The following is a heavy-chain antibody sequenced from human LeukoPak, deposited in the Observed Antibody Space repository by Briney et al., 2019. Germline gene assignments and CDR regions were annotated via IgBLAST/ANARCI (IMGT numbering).Heavy chain of an antibody. Sequence: GASVKVSCKASGYTFTSYDINWVRQATGQGLEWMGWMNPNSGNTGYAQKFQGRVTITRNTSISTAYMELSSLRSEDTAVYYCARGGPYSSGWYALMITSYYYYYMDVWGKGTTVTVSS. V-gene: IGHV1-8*03. CDR2: MNPNSGNT. CDR3: ARGGPYSSGWYALMITSYYYYYMDV. J-gene: IGHJ6*03. D-gene: IGHD6-19*01. CDR1: GYTFTSYD.